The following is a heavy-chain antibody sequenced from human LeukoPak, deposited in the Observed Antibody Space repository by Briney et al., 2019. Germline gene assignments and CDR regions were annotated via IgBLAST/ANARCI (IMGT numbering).Heavy chain of an antibody. V-gene: IGHV3-66*01. Sequence: GGSLRLSCAASGFTVSSNYMSWVRQAPGKGLEWVSVIYSGGSTYYADSVKGRFTISRDNSKNTLYLHMNSLRAEDTAVYYCARTDWGFGMDVWGQGTTVTVSS. J-gene: IGHJ6*02. CDR2: IYSGGST. CDR3: ARTDWGFGMDV. D-gene: IGHD7-27*01. CDR1: GFTVSSNY.